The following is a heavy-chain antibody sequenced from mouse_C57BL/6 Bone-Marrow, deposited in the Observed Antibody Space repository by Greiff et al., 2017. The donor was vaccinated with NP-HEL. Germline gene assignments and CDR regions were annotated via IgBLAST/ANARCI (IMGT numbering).Heavy chain of an antibody. Sequence: QVQLQQSGAELVRPGTSVKVSCKASGYAFTNYLIEWVKQRPGQGLEWIGVINPGSGGTNYNEKFKGKATLTADKSSSTAYMQLSSLTSEDSAVYFCAREGGDGYAWFAYWGQGTLVTVSA. CDR2: INPGSGGT. V-gene: IGHV1-54*01. D-gene: IGHD2-3*01. J-gene: IGHJ3*01. CDR1: GYAFTNYL. CDR3: AREGGDGYAWFAY.